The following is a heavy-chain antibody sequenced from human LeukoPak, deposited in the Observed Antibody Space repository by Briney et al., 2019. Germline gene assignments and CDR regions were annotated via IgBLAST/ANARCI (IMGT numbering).Heavy chain of an antibody. D-gene: IGHD6-13*01. J-gene: IGHJ4*02. CDR1: GYTFTGYY. CDR2: INPNSGGT. Sequence: AASVKVSCKASGYTFTGYYMHWVRQAPGQGLEWMGWINPNSGGTNYAQKFRGRVTMTRDTSISTAYMELSRLRSDDTAVYYCARDSRPIFEWQQLGGDYWGQGTLVTVSS. V-gene: IGHV1-2*02. CDR3: ARDSRPIFEWQQLGGDY.